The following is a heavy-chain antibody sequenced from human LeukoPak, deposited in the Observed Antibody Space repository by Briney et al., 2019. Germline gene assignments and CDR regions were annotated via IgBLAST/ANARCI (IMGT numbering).Heavy chain of an antibody. CDR3: ARGGYSLYYFYGMDV. CDR1: GYTFTGYF. J-gene: IGHJ6*02. V-gene: IGHV1-2*02. CDR2: IDPNSGGT. D-gene: IGHD2-2*03. Sequence: GASVKVSCKASGYTFTGYFMHWVRQAPGQGLEWMGWIDPNSGGTSYAQKFQGRVTMTRDTSISTAYMELSRLRSDDTAVYYCARGGYSLYYFYGMDVWGQGTTVTVSS.